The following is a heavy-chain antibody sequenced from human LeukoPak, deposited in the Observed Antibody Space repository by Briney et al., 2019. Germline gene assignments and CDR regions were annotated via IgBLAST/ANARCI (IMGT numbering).Heavy chain of an antibody. D-gene: IGHD3-10*01. J-gene: IGHJ5*02. CDR1: EGSITYHY. Sequence: SETLSLTCSISEGSITYHYWNWIRQPPGKGLEWIGEINHSGSTNYNPSLKSRVTISVDTSKNQFSLKLSSVTAADTAVYYCARRPTYYYGSGSYSHWFDPWGQGTLVTVSS. V-gene: IGHV4-34*01. CDR2: INHSGST. CDR3: ARRPTYYYGSGSYSHWFDP.